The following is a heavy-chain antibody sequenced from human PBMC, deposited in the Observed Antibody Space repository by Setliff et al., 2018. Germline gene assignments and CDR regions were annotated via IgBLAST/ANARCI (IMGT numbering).Heavy chain of an antibody. D-gene: IGHD7-27*01. J-gene: IGHJ5*02. CDR2: IIHSGST. CDR1: GGSFSGYY. CDR3: ARGEGCNWGSGNWFDP. V-gene: IGHV4-34*12. Sequence: PSETLSLTCAVYGGSFSGYYWSWIRQPPGKRLEWIGEIIHSGSTNYNPSLKSRVTMSIDTSKNQFSLKLNSVTAADMAVYYCARGEGCNWGSGNWFDPWGQGTLVTVSS.